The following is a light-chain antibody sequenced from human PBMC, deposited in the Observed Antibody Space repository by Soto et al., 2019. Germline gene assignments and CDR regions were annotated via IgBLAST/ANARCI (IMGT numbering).Light chain of an antibody. J-gene: IGKJ1*01. CDR1: QTISNW. CDR2: DAS. V-gene: IGKV1-5*01. Sequence: DIQMTQSPSTLSASVGDRVTITCRARQTISNWLAWYQQKPVKAPKVLIYDASTLDGGVPSRFSGRRSGADFTLTISSLQPDDFATYYCQQYDTDRTFGQGAKVDIK. CDR3: QQYDTDRT.